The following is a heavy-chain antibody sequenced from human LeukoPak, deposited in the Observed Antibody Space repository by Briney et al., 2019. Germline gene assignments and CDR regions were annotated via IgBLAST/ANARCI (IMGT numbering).Heavy chain of an antibody. J-gene: IGHJ6*03. D-gene: IGHD2-2*02. CDR1: GFTFNSYN. CDR3: ARALGYCSSTSCYRRFFYYYYYMDV. Sequence: GGSLRLSCAASGFTFNSYNMNWVRQAPGKGLEWVSSISSSSSYIYYADSVKGRFIISRDNAKNSLYLQMNSLRSEDTAVYYCARALGYCSSTSCYRRFFYYYYYMDVWGKGTTVTVSS. V-gene: IGHV3-21*04. CDR2: ISSSSSYI.